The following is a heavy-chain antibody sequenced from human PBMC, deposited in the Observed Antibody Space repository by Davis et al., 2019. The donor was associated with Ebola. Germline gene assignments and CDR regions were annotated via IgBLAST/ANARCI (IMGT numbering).Heavy chain of an antibody. CDR3: AAIYGRRAFDI. CDR2: MYSSGSA. V-gene: IGHV4-59*12. Sequence: PSETLSLTCTVSGDSISHYYWSWIRQTPGKGLEWIGYMYSSGSASYSPSLKSRVTISVDTSMNHISLKLSSVTAADTAVYYCAAIYGRRAFDIWGQGTMVTVSS. D-gene: IGHD4-17*01. CDR1: GDSISHYY. J-gene: IGHJ3*02.